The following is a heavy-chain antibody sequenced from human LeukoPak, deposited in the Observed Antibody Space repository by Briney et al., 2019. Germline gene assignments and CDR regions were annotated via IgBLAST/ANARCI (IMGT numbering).Heavy chain of an antibody. D-gene: IGHD4-23*01. CDR2: VKGGGGST. Sequence: GGSLRLSCAASGFIFSSYAMSWVRQAPGEGLEWVSSVKGGGGSTFYADSVKGRFTISGDESKNTLYLQMNSLRAEDTAVYYCAKSSGGYLFNFDYWGQGTLVTVSS. CDR1: GFIFSSYA. J-gene: IGHJ4*02. CDR3: AKSSGGYLFNFDY. V-gene: IGHV3-23*01.